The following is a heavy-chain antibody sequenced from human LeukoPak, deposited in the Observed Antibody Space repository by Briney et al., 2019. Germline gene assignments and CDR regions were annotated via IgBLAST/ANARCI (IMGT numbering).Heavy chain of an antibody. CDR2: IYYSGSA. Sequence: SETLSLTCTVSGGSISSSSYYWGWIRQPPGKGLEWIGSIYYSGSAYYNPSLKSRVTISVDTSKNQFSLKLSSVTAADTAVYYCARHGHSLGYCSSTSCYAPFDYWGQGTLVTVSS. V-gene: IGHV4-39*01. J-gene: IGHJ4*02. D-gene: IGHD2-2*01. CDR1: GGSISSSSYY. CDR3: ARHGHSLGYCSSTSCYAPFDY.